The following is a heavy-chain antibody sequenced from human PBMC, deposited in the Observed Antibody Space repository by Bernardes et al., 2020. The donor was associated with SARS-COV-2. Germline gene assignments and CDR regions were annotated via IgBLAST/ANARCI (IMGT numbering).Heavy chain of an antibody. CDR1: GASVSSPLYY. CDR2: IYNSGTT. V-gene: IGHV4-61*01. CDR3: ARRELLPGSPFDY. J-gene: IGHJ4*02. Sequence: SETRSSTVTVSGASVSSPLYYWNWFRQPPGKGLEWIGYIYNSGTTNYNPSLKSRVTISVDTSKNQFSLKLRSVTAADTAVYYCARRELLPGSPFDYWGLGTLVTVSS. D-gene: IGHD3-22*01.